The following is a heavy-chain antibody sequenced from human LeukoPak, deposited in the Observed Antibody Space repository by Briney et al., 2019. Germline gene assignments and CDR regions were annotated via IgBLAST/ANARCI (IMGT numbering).Heavy chain of an antibody. D-gene: IGHD1-26*01. CDR1: GYTFTGYF. CDR3: ARYRQAGALDY. CDR2: INPNSGGT. V-gene: IGHV1-2*02. J-gene: IGHJ4*02. Sequence: ASVKVSCKASGYTFTGYFMHWVRQAPGQGLEWMGWINPNSGGTNYAQMFQGRVTMTRDTSISTAYMELSRLRSDDTAVYYCARYRQAGALDYWGQGTLVTVSS.